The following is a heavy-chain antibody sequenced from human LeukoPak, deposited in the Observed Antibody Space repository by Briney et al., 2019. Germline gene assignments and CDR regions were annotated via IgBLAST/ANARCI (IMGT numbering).Heavy chain of an antibody. CDR2: ISYDGSNK. J-gene: IGHJ4*02. V-gene: IGHV3-30-3*01. CDR1: GFTFSSYA. D-gene: IGHD3-22*01. CDR3: AKGGDSSGPTDY. Sequence: PGGSLRLSCAASGFTFSSYAMHWVRQAPGKGLEWVAVISYDGSNKYYADSVKGRFTISRDNSKNTLYLQMNSLRAEDTAVYYCAKGGDSSGPTDYWGQGTLVTVSS.